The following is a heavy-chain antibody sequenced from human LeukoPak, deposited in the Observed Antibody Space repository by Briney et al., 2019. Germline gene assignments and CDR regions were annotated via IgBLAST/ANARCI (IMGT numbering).Heavy chain of an antibody. D-gene: IGHD2-15*01. CDR2: ISAYNGST. J-gene: IGHJ4*02. V-gene: IGHV1-18*01. Sequence: ASVKVSCKASGYTFTSYGISWVRQAPGQGLEWMGWISAYNGSTSYAQKFQGRVTMTRDTSTSTVYMELSSLRSEDTAVYYCARAPSYCSGGSCYSYFDYWGQGTLVTVSS. CDR1: GYTFTSYG. CDR3: ARAPSYCSGGSCYSYFDY.